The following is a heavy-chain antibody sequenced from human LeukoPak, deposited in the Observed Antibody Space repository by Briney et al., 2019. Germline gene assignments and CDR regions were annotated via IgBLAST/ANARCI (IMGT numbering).Heavy chain of an antibody. CDR3: ARDYYDSSGSFDY. J-gene: IGHJ4*02. V-gene: IGHV4-38-2*02. D-gene: IGHD3-22*01. Sequence: NPSETLSLTCTVSGGSISSGYYWGWIRQPPGKGLEWIGSIYHSGSTYYNPSLKSRVTISGDTSKNQFSLKLSSVTAADTAVYYCARDYYDSSGSFDYWGQGTLVTVSS. CDR1: GGSISSGYY. CDR2: IYHSGST.